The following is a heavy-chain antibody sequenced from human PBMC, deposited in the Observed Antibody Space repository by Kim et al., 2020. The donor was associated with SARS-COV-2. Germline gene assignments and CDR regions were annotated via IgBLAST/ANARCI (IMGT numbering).Heavy chain of an antibody. Sequence: SETLSLTCTVSGGSISSYYWSWNRQPPGKGLEWIGYIYNSGRANYNPSLKSRVTISVDTSKNQFSLKLSSVTAADTAVYYCARDQVYSSAYFDSWGQGTL. V-gene: IGHV4-59*01. CDR3: ARDQVYSSAYFDS. CDR2: IYNSGRA. D-gene: IGHD6-19*01. CDR1: GGSISSYY. J-gene: IGHJ4*02.